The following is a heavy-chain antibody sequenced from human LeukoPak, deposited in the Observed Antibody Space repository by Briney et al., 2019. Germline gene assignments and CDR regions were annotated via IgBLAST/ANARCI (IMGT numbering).Heavy chain of an antibody. V-gene: IGHV4-30-4*08. CDR2: IYYSGST. J-gene: IGHJ4*02. CDR1: GGSISSGDYY. D-gene: IGHD3-16*01. Sequence: SETLSLTCTVSGGSISSGDYYWSWIRQPPGKGLEWIGYIYYSGSTYYNPSLKSRVTMSVDTSKNQFSLKLSSVTAADTAVYYCASEMGELLFDYWGQGTLVTVSS. CDR3: ASEMGELLFDY.